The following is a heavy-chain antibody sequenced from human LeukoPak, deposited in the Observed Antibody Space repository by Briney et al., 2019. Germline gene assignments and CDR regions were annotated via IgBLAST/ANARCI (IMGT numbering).Heavy chain of an antibody. J-gene: IGHJ4*02. V-gene: IGHV4-34*01. D-gene: IGHD4-11*01. CDR3: AKVYSHGPKDDF. Sequence: SETLSLTCAVSGGSLSNYYWSWIRQPPGKGLEWIGEINHSGSINHNPSLKSRVTISIDTSKNQFSLKLTSVTAADTAVYYCAKVYSHGPKDDFWGQGTLVTVSS. CDR1: GGSLSNYY. CDR2: INHSGSI.